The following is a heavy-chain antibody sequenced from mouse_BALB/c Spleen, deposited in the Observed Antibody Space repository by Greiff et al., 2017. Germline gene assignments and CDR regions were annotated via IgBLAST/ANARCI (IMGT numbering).Heavy chain of an antibody. CDR1: GYTFTNYW. CDR2: IYPGGGYT. Sequence: QVQLQQSGAELVRPGTSVKISCKASGYTFTNYWLGWVKQRPGHGLEWIGDIYPGGGYTNYNEKFKGKATLTADTSSSTAYMQLSSLTSEDSAVYFCARTRDLDGYYGFAYWGQGTLVTVSA. J-gene: IGHJ3*01. CDR3: ARTRDLDGYYGFAY. D-gene: IGHD2-3*01. V-gene: IGHV1-63*02.